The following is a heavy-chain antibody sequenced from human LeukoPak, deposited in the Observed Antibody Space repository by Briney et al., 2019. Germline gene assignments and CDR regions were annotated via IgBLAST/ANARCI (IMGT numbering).Heavy chain of an antibody. CDR1: GYTFTGYY. Sequence: ASVKVSCKASGYTFTGYYMHWARQAPGQGLEWMGWINPNSGATNYAQKFQGRVTMTRDTSISTAYMELSRLRSDDTAVFYCARGGLSGSYYDYFHHWGPGTLVTVSS. J-gene: IGHJ1*01. CDR2: INPNSGAT. D-gene: IGHD1-26*01. CDR3: ARGGLSGSYYDYFHH. V-gene: IGHV1-2*02.